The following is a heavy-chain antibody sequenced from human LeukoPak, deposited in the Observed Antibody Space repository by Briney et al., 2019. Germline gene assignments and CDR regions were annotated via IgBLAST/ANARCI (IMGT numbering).Heavy chain of an antibody. CDR2: ISSSSSYI. CDR1: GFTFSSYS. D-gene: IGHD3-9*01. J-gene: IGHJ4*02. V-gene: IGHV3-21*01. CDR3: ARETKLGYFGRGPPDY. Sequence: GGSLRLSCAASGFTFSSYSMNWVRQAPGKGLEWVASISSSSSYIYYADSVKGRFTISRDNAKNSLYLQMNSLRAEDTAVYYCARETKLGYFGRGPPDYWGQGTLVTVSS.